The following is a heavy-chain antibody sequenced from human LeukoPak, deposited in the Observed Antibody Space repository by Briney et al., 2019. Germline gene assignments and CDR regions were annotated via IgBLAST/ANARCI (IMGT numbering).Heavy chain of an antibody. V-gene: IGHV1-18*01. CDR1: GYTFINYH. Sequence: GASVKVSCKASGYTFINYHISWVRQAPGRGLEWMGRVSAYNGVTKYAENLQGRVTMTTDTSATTDYMELRSLRSDDTAIYYCARGLGYCDPTNCYGELPGDYWSQGTLVTVSS. CDR3: ARGLGYCDPTNCYGELPGDY. CDR2: VSAYNGVT. J-gene: IGHJ4*02. D-gene: IGHD2-2*01.